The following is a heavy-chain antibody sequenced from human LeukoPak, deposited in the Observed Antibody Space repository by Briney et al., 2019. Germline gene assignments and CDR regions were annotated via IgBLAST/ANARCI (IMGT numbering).Heavy chain of an antibody. Sequence: SETLSLTCAVYGGSFSGYYWSWLRQPPGKGLEWIGEINHSGSTNYNPSLKSRVTISVDTSKNQFSLKLSSVTAADTAVYYCARGDLGYCSSTSCYTSLDYWGQGTLVTVSS. CDR1: GGSFSGYY. CDR2: INHSGST. CDR3: ARGDLGYCSSTSCYTSLDY. V-gene: IGHV4-34*01. J-gene: IGHJ4*02. D-gene: IGHD2-2*02.